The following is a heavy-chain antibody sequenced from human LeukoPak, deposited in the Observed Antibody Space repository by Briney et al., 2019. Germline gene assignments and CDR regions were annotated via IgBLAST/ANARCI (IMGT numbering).Heavy chain of an antibody. CDR3: AKSLHYYDTSGYYTLLGY. Sequence: GGSLRLSCAASGFTFSSYAMSWVRQAPGKGLEWVSAISGSGSSTYYADSVKGRFTISRDNSKNMLYLQMNSLRAEDTAVYHCAKSLHYYDTSGYYTLLGYWGRGTLVTVSS. J-gene: IGHJ4*02. V-gene: IGHV3-23*01. D-gene: IGHD3-22*01. CDR2: ISGSGSST. CDR1: GFTFSSYA.